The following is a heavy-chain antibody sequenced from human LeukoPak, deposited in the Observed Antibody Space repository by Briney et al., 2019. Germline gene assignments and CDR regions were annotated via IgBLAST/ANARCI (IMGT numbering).Heavy chain of an antibody. V-gene: IGHV4-30-4*07. CDR2: IYYSGST. Sequence: SETLSLTCAVSGGSISSGGYSWSWIRQPPGKGLEWIGYIYYSGSTYYNPSLKSRVTISVDTSKNQFSLKLSSVTAADTAVYYCARAGPLSRRYAFDIWGQGTMVTVSS. CDR3: ARAGPLSRRYAFDI. J-gene: IGHJ3*02. D-gene: IGHD2-2*01. CDR1: GGSISSGGYS.